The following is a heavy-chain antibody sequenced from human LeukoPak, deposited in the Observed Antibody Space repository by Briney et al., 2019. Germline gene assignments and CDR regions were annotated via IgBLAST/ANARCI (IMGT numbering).Heavy chain of an antibody. J-gene: IGHJ4*02. CDR3: ARVGPYYYASSGYYYADY. D-gene: IGHD3-22*01. CDR2: ISWNSGSI. V-gene: IGHV3-9*01. Sequence: GGSLRLSCAASGFTFDDYAMHWVRQAPGKGLEWVSGISWNSGSIGYADSVKGRFTISRDNAKNSLYLQMNSLRAEDTAVYYCARVGPYYYASSGYYYADYWGQGTLVTVSS. CDR1: GFTFDDYA.